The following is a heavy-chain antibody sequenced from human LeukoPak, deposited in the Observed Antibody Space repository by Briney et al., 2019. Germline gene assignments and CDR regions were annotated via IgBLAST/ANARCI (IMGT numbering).Heavy chain of an antibody. J-gene: IGHJ4*02. CDR3: AKYSHWILFDD. Sequence: GGSLRLSCSASGFTFTTYGMNWVRQAPGKGLEWVSGIGGSGTRTYYADSVKGRFTISRDNSKNTLYLQMNSLRDEDTAVYYCAKYSHWILFDDWGQGTLVTVSS. CDR2: IGGSGTRT. CDR1: GFTFTTYG. D-gene: IGHD2-2*03. V-gene: IGHV3-23*01.